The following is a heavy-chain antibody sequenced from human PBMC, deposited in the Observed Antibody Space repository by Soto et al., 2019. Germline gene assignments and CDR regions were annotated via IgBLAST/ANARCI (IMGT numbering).Heavy chain of an antibody. V-gene: IGHV1-46*01. Sequence: GAALEVSCKASGYTFTSYYMHWVRQAPGQGLEWMGIINPSGGSTSYAQKFQGRVTMTRDTSTSTVYMELSSLRSEDTAVYYCARGRIPGGYDSRYYYYGMDVWGQGTTVTVYS. CDR1: GYTFTSYY. D-gene: IGHD5-12*01. CDR3: ARGRIPGGYDSRYYYYGMDV. CDR2: INPSGGST. J-gene: IGHJ6*02.